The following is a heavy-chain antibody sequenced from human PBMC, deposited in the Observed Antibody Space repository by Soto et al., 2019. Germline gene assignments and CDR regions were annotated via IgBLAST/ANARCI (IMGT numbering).Heavy chain of an antibody. Sequence: GGSLRLSCAASGFTFSSYAMSWVRQAPGKGLEWVSAISGSGGSTYYADSVKGRFTISRDNSKNTLYLQMDSLRAEDTAVYYCAEDAYYYDSSGYYGDAFDIWGQGTMVTVSS. J-gene: IGHJ3*02. D-gene: IGHD3-22*01. CDR2: ISGSGGST. CDR3: AEDAYYYDSSGYYGDAFDI. V-gene: IGHV3-23*01. CDR1: GFTFSSYA.